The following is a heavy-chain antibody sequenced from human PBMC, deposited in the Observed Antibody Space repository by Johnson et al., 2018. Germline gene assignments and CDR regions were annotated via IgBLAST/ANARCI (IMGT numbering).Heavy chain of an antibody. Sequence: QVQLQQWGAGLLKPSETLSLTCAVYGGSFSGYSWSWIRQSPGKGLEWIGDIDDGGSTRYNPSLKSRVTISVDRSKNQFSLEVSAGTAADTAIYYCATARFQLRVGTYYDYMDVWGKGPTVTVSS. CDR2: IDDGGST. CDR3: ATARFQLRVGTYYDYMDV. J-gene: IGHJ6*03. D-gene: IGHD2-2*01. V-gene: IGHV4-34*01. CDR1: GGSFSGYS.